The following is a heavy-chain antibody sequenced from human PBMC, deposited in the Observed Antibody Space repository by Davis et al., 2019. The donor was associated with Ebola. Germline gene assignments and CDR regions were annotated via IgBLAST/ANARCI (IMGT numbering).Heavy chain of an antibody. CDR2: ISGSGGST. V-gene: IGHV3-23*01. D-gene: IGHD3-3*01. CDR3: AKDKNYDFWSGYPHDAVDI. Sequence: GESLKISCAASGFTFSSYAMSWVRQAPGKGLEWVSAISGSGGSTYYADSVKGRFTISRDNSKNTLYLQMNSLRAEDTAIYYCAKDKNYDFWSGYPHDAVDIWGKGKMVTVSS. CDR1: GFTFSSYA. J-gene: IGHJ3*02.